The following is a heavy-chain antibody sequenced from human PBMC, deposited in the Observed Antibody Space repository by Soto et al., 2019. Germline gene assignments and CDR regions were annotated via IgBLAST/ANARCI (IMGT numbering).Heavy chain of an antibody. CDR1: GFTFSGSA. V-gene: IGHV3-73*01. Sequence: GGSLRLSCAASGFTFSGSAMHWVRQASGKGLEWVGRIRSKANSYATAYAASGKGRFTISRDDSKNTAYLQMNSLKTEDTAVYYCTRLYRYYYDSSGYYVGAFDIWGQGTMVTVSS. J-gene: IGHJ3*02. CDR3: TRLYRYYYDSSGYYVGAFDI. CDR2: IRSKANSYAT. D-gene: IGHD3-22*01.